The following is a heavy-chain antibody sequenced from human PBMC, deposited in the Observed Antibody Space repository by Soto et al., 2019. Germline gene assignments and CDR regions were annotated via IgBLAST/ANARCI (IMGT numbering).Heavy chain of an antibody. CDR3: ASAFGSSGYR. Sequence: QLQLQESGSGLVKPSQTLSLTCAVSGGSISSGGYSWSWIRQPPGKGLEWIGYIYHSGSTYYNPSLKSRVTISVDRSKNQFYLKLSSVTAADTAVDYCASAFGSSGYRWGQGTLVTVSS. J-gene: IGHJ4*02. CDR1: GGSISSGGYS. V-gene: IGHV4-30-2*01. CDR2: IYHSGST. D-gene: IGHD3-22*01.